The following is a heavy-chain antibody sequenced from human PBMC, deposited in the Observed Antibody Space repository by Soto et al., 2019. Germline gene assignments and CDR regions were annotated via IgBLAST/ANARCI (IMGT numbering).Heavy chain of an antibody. J-gene: IGHJ3*02. CDR3: ARGSQLERDAFDI. Sequence: QVQLQESGPGLVKPSQTLSLTCTVSGVSISSGGYYWSWIRQHPGKGLEWIGDIYYTGSTYYNPSLKRRVTMSLDTSKNQFSLKLSSVTVADTAVYYCARGSQLERDAFDIWGQGTMVTVSS. D-gene: IGHD1-1*01. CDR2: IYYTGST. V-gene: IGHV4-31*03. CDR1: GVSISSGGYY.